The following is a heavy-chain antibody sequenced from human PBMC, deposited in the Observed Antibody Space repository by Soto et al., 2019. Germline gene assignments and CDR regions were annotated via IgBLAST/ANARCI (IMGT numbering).Heavy chain of an antibody. V-gene: IGHV1-18*01. CDR1: GYTFTSYG. CDR2: ISAYNGDT. CDR3: ATAEPRIAALFNWFDP. J-gene: IGHJ5*02. D-gene: IGHD6-13*01. Sequence: ASVKVSCKASGYTFTSYGISWVRQAPGQGLEWMGWISAYNGDTNYAQKLQGRVTMTTDASTSTAYMELRSLRSDDTAVYYCATAEPRIAALFNWFDPWGQGTLVTVSS.